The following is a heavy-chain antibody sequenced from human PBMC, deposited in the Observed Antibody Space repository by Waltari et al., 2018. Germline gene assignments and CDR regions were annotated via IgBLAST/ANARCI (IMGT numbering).Heavy chain of an antibody. CDR3: ARVSAKNVDY. J-gene: IGHJ4*02. CDR1: GFTFSSYS. V-gene: IGHV3-48*01. Sequence: EVQLVESGGGLVQPGGSLRLSCAASGFTFSSYSMNWVRQAPGKGMEWVSYMSSSSSTIYYADSVKGRFTISRDNAKNSLYLQMNSLRAEDTAGYYCARVSAKNVDYWGQGTLGTVSS. CDR2: MSSSSSTI.